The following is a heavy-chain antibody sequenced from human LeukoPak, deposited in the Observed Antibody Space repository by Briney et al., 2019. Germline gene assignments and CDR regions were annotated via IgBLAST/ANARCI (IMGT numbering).Heavy chain of an antibody. CDR1: GDTVSSNSAD. J-gene: IGHJ3*01. Sequence: SQTLSLTRDISGDTVSSNSADWNWIRQSPSRGLEWLGRTYYRSKWYYDYAVSVKSRITISPDTSKNQFSLQLNSVTADDTAVYYCARGFALEFWGQGTMVTVSS. CDR3: ARGFALEF. V-gene: IGHV6-1*01. CDR2: TYYRSKWYY.